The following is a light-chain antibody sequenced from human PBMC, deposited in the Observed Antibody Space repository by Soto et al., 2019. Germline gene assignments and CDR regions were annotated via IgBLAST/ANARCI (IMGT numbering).Light chain of an antibody. V-gene: IGKV1-5*01. J-gene: IGKJ1*01. CDR2: AAS. CDR3: QQYNSYPKT. CDR1: QSIGYW. Sequence: EMTKSPATASASVGDRVTITCRDSQSIGYWLAWYPQKPGKAPNLLIYAASRLATGVPSLFSGSGSGPEFTRSISSLQPDDSASYYCQQYNSYPKTFGQGTQVDIK.